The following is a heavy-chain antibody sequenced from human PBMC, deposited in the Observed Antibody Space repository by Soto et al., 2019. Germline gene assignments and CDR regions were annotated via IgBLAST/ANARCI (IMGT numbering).Heavy chain of an antibody. J-gene: IGHJ4*02. CDR1: GFTFSSYA. CDR3: AKGEYCTNGVCYRGYYFDY. CDR2: ISGSGGST. D-gene: IGHD2-8*01. Sequence: EVQLLESGGGLVQPGGSLRLSCAASGFTFSSYAMSWVRQAPGKGLEWVSAISGSGGSTYYADSVKGRFTISRDNSKNTLYLQMNSLRADDTAVYYCAKGEYCTNGVCYRGYYFDYWGQGTLVTVSS. V-gene: IGHV3-23*01.